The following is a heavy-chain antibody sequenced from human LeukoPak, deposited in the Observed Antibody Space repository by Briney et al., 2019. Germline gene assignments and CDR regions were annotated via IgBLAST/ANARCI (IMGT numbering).Heavy chain of an antibody. V-gene: IGHV4-59*01. CDR3: ARDGDYEGHDAFDI. J-gene: IGHJ3*02. Sequence: SETLSLTCTVSGGSISSYYWSWIRQPPGKGLEWIGYIYYSGSTNYNPSLKSRVTISVDTSKNQFSLKLSSVTAADTAVYYCARDGDYEGHDAFDIWGQGTMVTVSS. D-gene: IGHD4-17*01. CDR1: GGSISSYY. CDR2: IYYSGST.